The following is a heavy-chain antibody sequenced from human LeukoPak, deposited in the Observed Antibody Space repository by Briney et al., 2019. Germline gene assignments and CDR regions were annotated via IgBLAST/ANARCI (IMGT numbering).Heavy chain of an antibody. CDR1: GGSISSYY. D-gene: IGHD5-18*01. CDR2: IYYNGST. Sequence: PSETLSLTCTVSGGSISSYYWSWIRQPPGKGLEWIGYIYYNGSTNYNPSLKSRVTISVDTSKNQFSLKLSSVTAADTAVYYCARERRIQLWFHDAFDIWGQGTMVTVSS. J-gene: IGHJ3*02. V-gene: IGHV4-59*01. CDR3: ARERRIQLWFHDAFDI.